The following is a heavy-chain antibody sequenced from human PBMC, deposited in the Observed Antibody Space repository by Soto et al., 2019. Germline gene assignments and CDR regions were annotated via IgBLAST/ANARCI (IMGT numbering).Heavy chain of an antibody. D-gene: IGHD5-12*01. CDR2: IYYTGST. CDR1: GGSINNHY. Sequence: SETLSLTCTVSGGSINNHYWSWIRQPPERGLEWIGYIYYTGSTNYNPSLKSRVTISVDTSKNQFSLNLTSVTAADTAVYYCARTDIEGTQDDYWGQGTLVTVSS. V-gene: IGHV4-59*11. J-gene: IGHJ4*02. CDR3: ARTDIEGTQDDY.